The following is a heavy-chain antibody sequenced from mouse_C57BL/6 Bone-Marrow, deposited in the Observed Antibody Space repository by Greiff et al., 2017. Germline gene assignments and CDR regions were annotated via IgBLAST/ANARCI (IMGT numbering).Heavy chain of an antibody. J-gene: IGHJ3*01. CDR1: GFSLTSYA. CDR3: ARIYYDDDGGAFAY. CDR2: IWTGGGT. V-gene: IGHV2-9-1*01. D-gene: IGHD2-4*01. Sequence: VKLVESGPGLVAPSQSLSITCTVSGFSLTSYAISWVRQPPGKGLEWLGVIWTGGGTNYNSALKSRLSISKDNSKSQVFLKMNRLQTDDTARYYCARIYYDDDGGAFAYWGQGTLVTVSA.